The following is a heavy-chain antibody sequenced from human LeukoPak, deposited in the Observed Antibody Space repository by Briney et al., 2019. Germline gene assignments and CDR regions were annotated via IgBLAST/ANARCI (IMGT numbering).Heavy chain of an antibody. V-gene: IGHV3-33*01. D-gene: IGHD4-17*01. J-gene: IGHJ3*02. CDR3: ARGSVVTTLLGAFDI. Sequence: AGGSLRLSCAASGFTFSSYGMHWVRQAPGKGLEWVAVIWYDGSNKYYADSVKGRFTISRDNSKNTLYLQMNSLRAEDTAVYYCARGSVVTTLLGAFDIWGQGTMVTVSS. CDR2: IWYDGSNK. CDR1: GFTFSSYG.